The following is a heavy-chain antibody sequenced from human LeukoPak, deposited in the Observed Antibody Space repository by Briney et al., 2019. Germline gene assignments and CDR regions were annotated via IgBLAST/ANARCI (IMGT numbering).Heavy chain of an antibody. CDR1: GGSISSGSYY. CDR2: IYTSGST. J-gene: IGHJ3*02. CDR3: SGIQLWADDAFDI. V-gene: IGHV4-61*02. Sequence: PSETLSLTCTVSGGSISSGSYYWSWIRQPAGKGLEWIGRIYTSGSTNYNPSLKSRVTISVDTSKNQFSLKLSSVTAADTAVYYCSGIQLWADDAFDIWGQGTMVRLF. D-gene: IGHD5-18*01.